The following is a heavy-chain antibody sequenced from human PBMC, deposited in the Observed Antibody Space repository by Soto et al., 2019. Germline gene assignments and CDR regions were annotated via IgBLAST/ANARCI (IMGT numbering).Heavy chain of an antibody. J-gene: IGHJ3*02. Sequence: QVQLVQSGAEVKKPGSSVKVSCKASGSTFSSYAISWVRQAPGHGLEWMGGIVPRSGAAQYADMFRARVNIIADEFTSRAYMELRSLSSDDTAVYYCALGKARKIRLGGNIDVRNSDVFDIWDLGTMVTVSS. V-gene: IGHV1-69*01. CDR3: ALGKARKIRLGGNIDVRNSDVFDI. D-gene: IGHD3-16*02. CDR1: GSTFSSYA. CDR2: IVPRSGAA.